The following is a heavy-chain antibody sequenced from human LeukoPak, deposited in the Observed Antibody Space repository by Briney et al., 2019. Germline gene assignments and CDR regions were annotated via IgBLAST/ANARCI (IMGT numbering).Heavy chain of an antibody. CDR2: INEDGSVK. CDR1: GFTFNNYC. Sequence: GESLRLSCEASGFTFNNYCMSWVRQAQGKGLEGVGTINEDGSVKYYVDSVKGRFTISRDNAKNSLYLQMNSLRAEDTAVYYCARDLGASQHLSWFGPWGQGTLVTVSS. CDR3: ARDLGASQHLSWFGP. D-gene: IGHD1-26*01. J-gene: IGHJ5*02. V-gene: IGHV3-7*05.